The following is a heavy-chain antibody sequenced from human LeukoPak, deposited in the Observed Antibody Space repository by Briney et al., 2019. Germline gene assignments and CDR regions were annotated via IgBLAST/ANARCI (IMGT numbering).Heavy chain of an antibody. V-gene: IGHV1-69*05. CDR3: AREECSGGSCTTRGGFDY. J-gene: IGHJ4*02. D-gene: IGHD2-15*01. Sequence: SVKVSCKASGGTFSSYAISWVRQAPGQGLEWMGRIIPIFGTANYAQKFQSRVTITTDESTSTAYMELSSLRSEDTAVYYCAREECSGGSCTTRGGFDYWGQGTLVTVSS. CDR2: IIPIFGTA. CDR1: GGTFSSYA.